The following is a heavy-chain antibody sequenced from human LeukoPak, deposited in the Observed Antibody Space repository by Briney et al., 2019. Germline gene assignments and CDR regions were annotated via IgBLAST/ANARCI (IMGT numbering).Heavy chain of an antibody. J-gene: IGHJ4*02. D-gene: IGHD3-10*01. CDR1: GFTFSSYS. Sequence: PGRSLRLSCAASGFTFSSYSMNWVRQAPGKGLEWVSSISSSSSYIYYADSVKGRFTISRDNAKNSLYLQMNSLRAEDTAVYYCARGPYGSGSYSDYWGQGTLVTVSS. V-gene: IGHV3-21*01. CDR2: ISSSSSYI. CDR3: ARGPYGSGSYSDY.